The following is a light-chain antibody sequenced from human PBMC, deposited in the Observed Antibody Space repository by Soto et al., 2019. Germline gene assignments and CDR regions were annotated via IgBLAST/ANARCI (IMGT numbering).Light chain of an antibody. Sequence: QSLLTQPASVSGSPGQSITISCTGTSSDVGGYNFVSWCQQHPGKAPKLIIYEVRNRPSGVSNRFSGSRSGNTAFLTISGLQAEDEADYYCSSYTSSPTHVVFGGGTKLTVL. V-gene: IGLV2-14*01. J-gene: IGLJ2*01. CDR2: EVR. CDR1: SSDVGGYNF. CDR3: SSYTSSPTHVV.